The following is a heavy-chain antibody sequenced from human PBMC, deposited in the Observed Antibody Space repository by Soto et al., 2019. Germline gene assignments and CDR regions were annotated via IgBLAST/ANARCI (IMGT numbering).Heavy chain of an antibody. CDR3: ARDIQTTKYSSSWYWFDP. D-gene: IGHD6-13*01. Sequence: ASVKVSCKASGYTFTSYSMHWVRQAPGQRLEWMGWINAGNGNTKYPQKFQGRVTITRDTSASTAYMELSSLRSEDTAVYYCARDIQTTKYSSSWYWFDPWGQGTLVTVSS. CDR2: INAGNGNT. CDR1: GYTFTSYS. J-gene: IGHJ5*02. V-gene: IGHV1-3*01.